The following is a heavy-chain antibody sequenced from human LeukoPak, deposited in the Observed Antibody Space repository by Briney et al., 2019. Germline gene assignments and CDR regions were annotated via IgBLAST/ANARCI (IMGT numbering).Heavy chain of an antibody. V-gene: IGHV1-2*02. CDR2: INPNSGGT. CDR3: ARGDKSGSSWYNWFDP. J-gene: IGHJ5*02. CDR1: GYTFTGYY. D-gene: IGHD6-13*01. Sequence: ASVKVSCKASGYTFTGYYMHWVRQAPGQGLEWMGWINPNSGGTNYAQKFQGRVTMTRDTSISTAYMELSRLRSDDTAVYYCARGDKSGSSWYNWFDPWGQGTLVTVSS.